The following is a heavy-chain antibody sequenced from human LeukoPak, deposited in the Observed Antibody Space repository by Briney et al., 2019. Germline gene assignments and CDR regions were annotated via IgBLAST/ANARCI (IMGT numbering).Heavy chain of an antibody. J-gene: IGHJ3*02. CDR2: ISGSGGST. D-gene: IGHD3-22*01. CDR3: AKDPRRYYCDSSGSVSPAFDI. CDR1: GFTFSSYA. Sequence: GGSLRLSCAASGFTFSSYAMSWVRQAPGKGLEWVSAISGSGGSTYYADSVKGRFTISRDNFKNTLYLQMNSLRAEDTAVYYCAKDPRRYYCDSSGSVSPAFDIWGQGTMVTVSS. V-gene: IGHV3-23*01.